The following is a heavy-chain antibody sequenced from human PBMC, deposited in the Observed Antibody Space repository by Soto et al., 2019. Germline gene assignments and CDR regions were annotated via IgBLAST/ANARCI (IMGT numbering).Heavy chain of an antibody. CDR2: IYYSGST. Sequence: SETLSLTCTVSGGSISSYYWSWIRQPPGKGLEWIGYIYYSGSTNYNPSLKSRVTISVDTSKNQFSLKLSSVTAADTAVYYCAVCYGPRSYYYYMDVWGKGTTVTVSS. J-gene: IGHJ6*03. CDR1: GGSISSYY. V-gene: IGHV4-59*01. CDR3: AVCYGPRSYYYYMDV. D-gene: IGHD2-8*01.